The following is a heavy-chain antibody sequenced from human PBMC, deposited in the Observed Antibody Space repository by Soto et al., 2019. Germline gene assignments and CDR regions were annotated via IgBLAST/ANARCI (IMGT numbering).Heavy chain of an antibody. J-gene: IGHJ6*02. CDR3: ASSMPDNSSSWYAYYYYGMDV. V-gene: IGHV4-31*03. CDR1: GGSISSGGYY. CDR2: IYYSGST. Sequence: QVQLQESGPGLVKPSQTLSLTCTVSGGSISSGGYYWSWIRQHPGKGLEWIGYIYYSGSTYYNPSLKSRVTISVDTSKNQFSLKLSSVTAADTAVYYCASSMPDNSSSWYAYYYYGMDVWGQGTTVTVSS. D-gene: IGHD6-13*01.